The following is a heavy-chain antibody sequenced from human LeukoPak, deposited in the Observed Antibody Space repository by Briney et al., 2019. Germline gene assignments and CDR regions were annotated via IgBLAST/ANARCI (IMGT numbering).Heavy chain of an antibody. V-gene: IGHV3-53*01. Sequence: GGSLRLSCAASGFTISSNYLSWVRQAPGEGLVWISGLHSGGHTFYADSVRGRFTISRDISKNTLYLQMNDLGAEDTALYYCVRGLSGVSSWYFDLWGRGTLVSVSS. D-gene: IGHD7-27*01. CDR3: VRGLSGVSSWYFDL. CDR1: GFTISSNY. J-gene: IGHJ2*01. CDR2: LHSGGHT.